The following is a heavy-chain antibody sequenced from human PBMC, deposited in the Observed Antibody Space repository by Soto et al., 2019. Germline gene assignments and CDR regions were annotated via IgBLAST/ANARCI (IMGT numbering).Heavy chain of an antibody. CDR1: GYTFTSYD. Sequence: ASVKVSCKASGYTFTSYDINWVRQATGQGLEWMGWMNPNSGNTGYAQKFQGRVTMTRNTSISTAYMELSSLRSEDTAVYYCARELPAAPGFWFDPWGQGTLVTVSS. CDR3: ARELPAAPGFWFDP. J-gene: IGHJ5*02. D-gene: IGHD2-2*01. V-gene: IGHV1-8*01. CDR2: MNPNSGNT.